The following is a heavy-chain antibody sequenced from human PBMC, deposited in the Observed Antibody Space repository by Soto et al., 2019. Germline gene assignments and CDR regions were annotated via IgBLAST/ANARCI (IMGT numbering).Heavy chain of an antibody. CDR2: IYHSGST. Sequence: QVQLQESGPGLVKPSATLSLTCAVSGVSISSNNWWSWVRQPPGKGLEWIGEIYHSGSTNYNPSPKRRVTISVDKSKHQFSLKLSSMTAADTAVYYCATLKTYPIFGPYNWFDPWGQGTLVTVSS. J-gene: IGHJ5*02. D-gene: IGHD3-3*01. CDR3: ATLKTYPIFGPYNWFDP. CDR1: GVSISSNNW. V-gene: IGHV4-4*02.